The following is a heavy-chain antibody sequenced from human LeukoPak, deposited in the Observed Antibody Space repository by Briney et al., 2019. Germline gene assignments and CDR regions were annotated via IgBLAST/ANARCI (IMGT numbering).Heavy chain of an antibody. J-gene: IGHJ3*02. V-gene: IGHV4-30-4*01. D-gene: IGHD2-2*01. CDR1: GGSISSGDYY. Sequence: SQTLSLTCTVSGGSISSGDYYWSWIRQPPGKGLEWIGYIYYGGSTYYNPSLKSRVTISVDTSKNQFSPKLSSVTAADTAVYYCARVVPAAKGDAFDIWGQGTMVTVSS. CDR2: IYYGGST. CDR3: ARVVPAAKGDAFDI.